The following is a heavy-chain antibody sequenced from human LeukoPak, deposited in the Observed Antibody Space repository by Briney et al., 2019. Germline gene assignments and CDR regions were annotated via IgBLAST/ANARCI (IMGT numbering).Heavy chain of an antibody. Sequence: GASVKVSCKASGYTFTGYYMHWVRQAPGQGLEWMGWISPNSGDTNYAQNLQGRVTMTTDTSTSTAYMELRSLRSDDTAVYYCARGIIGYYFDYWGQGTLVTVSS. D-gene: IGHD2-15*01. CDR2: ISPNSGDT. CDR1: GYTFTGYY. CDR3: ARGIIGYYFDY. V-gene: IGHV1-18*04. J-gene: IGHJ4*02.